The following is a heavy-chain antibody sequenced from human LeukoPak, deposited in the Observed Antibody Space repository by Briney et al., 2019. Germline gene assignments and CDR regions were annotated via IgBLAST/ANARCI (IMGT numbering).Heavy chain of an antibody. CDR1: GYSFTSYW. CDR2: IYPGDSDT. V-gene: IGHV5-51*01. D-gene: IGHD3-22*01. J-gene: IGHJ4*02. Sequence: GESLKISCKGSGYSFTSYWIGWVRQMPGKGLEWMGIIYPGDSDTRYSPSFQGQVTISADESISTAYLQWSSLKASDTAMYYCARLHLFYDSSGYYFDYWGQGTLVTVSS. CDR3: ARLHLFYDSSGYYFDY.